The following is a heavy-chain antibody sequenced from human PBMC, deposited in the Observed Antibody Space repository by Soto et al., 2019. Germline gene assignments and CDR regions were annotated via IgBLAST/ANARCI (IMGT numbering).Heavy chain of an antibody. V-gene: IGHV3-74*01. D-gene: IGHD5-12*01. J-gene: IGHJ1*01. CDR2: INSDGSTT. Sequence: GGSMRLSCAAFVSPCSSYCMHWVRPAPGKGLGWVSRINSDGSTTSYADSVTGRFTISRDNTKNTLYLQINSLRAEATAVYFCAREVRLNSGWPPPLWGQGTLVTVSS. CDR3: AREVRLNSGWPPPL. CDR1: VSPCSSYC.